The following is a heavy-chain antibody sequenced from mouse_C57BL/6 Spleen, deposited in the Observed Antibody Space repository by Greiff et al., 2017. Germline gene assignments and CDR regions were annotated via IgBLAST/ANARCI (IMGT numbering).Heavy chain of an antibody. CDR3: ARSRRSGGLFAY. Sequence: VQLQQSGPELVKPGASVKISCKASGYTFTDYNMDWVKQSHGKSLEWIGDINPNNGGTIYNQKFKGKATLTVDKSSSTAYMELRSLTSEDTAVYYCARSRRSGGLFAYWGQGTLVTVSA. CDR2: INPNNGGT. V-gene: IGHV1-18*01. CDR1: GYTFTDYN. J-gene: IGHJ3*01. D-gene: IGHD2-2*01.